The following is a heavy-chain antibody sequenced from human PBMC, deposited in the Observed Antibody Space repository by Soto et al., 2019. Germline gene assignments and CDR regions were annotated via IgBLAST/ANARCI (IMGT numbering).Heavy chain of an antibody. Sequence: GGSLRLSCAASGFTFSSYSMNWVRQAPGKGLEWVSSISSSSSYIYYADSVKGRFTISRDNAKNSLYLQMNSLRAEDTAVYYCARRRRELTTVTTRGYFDYWGQGTLVTVSS. V-gene: IGHV3-21*01. CDR2: ISSSSSYI. D-gene: IGHD4-4*01. CDR1: GFTFSSYS. J-gene: IGHJ4*02. CDR3: ARRRRELTTVTTRGYFDY.